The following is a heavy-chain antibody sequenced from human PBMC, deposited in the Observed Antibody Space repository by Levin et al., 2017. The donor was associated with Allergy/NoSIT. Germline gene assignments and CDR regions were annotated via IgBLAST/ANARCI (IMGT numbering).Heavy chain of an antibody. Sequence: GGSLRLSCAASGFTFSSYSMNWVRQAPGKGLEWVSYISSSSSTIYYADSVKGRFTISRDNAKNSLYLQMNSLRDEDTAVYYCARGAYYDILTGYVLESQGVDYWGQGTLVTVSS. D-gene: IGHD3-9*01. J-gene: IGHJ4*02. CDR1: GFTFSSYS. CDR3: ARGAYYDILTGYVLESQGVDY. CDR2: ISSSSSTI. V-gene: IGHV3-48*02.